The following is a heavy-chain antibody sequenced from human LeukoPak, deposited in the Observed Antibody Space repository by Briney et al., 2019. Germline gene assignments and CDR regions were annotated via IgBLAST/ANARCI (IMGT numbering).Heavy chain of an antibody. Sequence: SETLSLTCTVSGGSISTYYWSWIRQPPGKGLEWIGYIHYTGRTNYNPSLKSRVSISVDTSKNQFSLRLSSVTAADTAVYYCAKGPDYDYVWGSYRLDYRGQGTLVTVSS. J-gene: IGHJ4*02. D-gene: IGHD3-16*02. CDR3: AKGPDYDYVWGSYRLDY. CDR1: GGSISTYY. CDR2: IHYTGRT. V-gene: IGHV4-59*01.